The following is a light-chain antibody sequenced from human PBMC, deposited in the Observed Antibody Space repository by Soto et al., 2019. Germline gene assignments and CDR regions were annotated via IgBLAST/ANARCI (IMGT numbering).Light chain of an antibody. CDR1: QSLSSTY. V-gene: IGKV3-20*01. CDR2: GAS. CDR3: QQYGSSVSIT. Sequence: IMLTQSPGTLSLTPGEGATPSCRASQSLSSTYLAWYQQKPGQAPRLLIYGASTRATGIPDRFSGSGSGADFTLTISRLEPEDFAMYYCQQYGSSVSITFGQGTRLEI. J-gene: IGKJ5*01.